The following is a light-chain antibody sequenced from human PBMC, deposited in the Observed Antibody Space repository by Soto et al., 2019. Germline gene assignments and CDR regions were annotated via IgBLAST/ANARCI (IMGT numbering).Light chain of an antibody. CDR3: RSYRRSSTYV. CDR1: SSDVGGYNY. Sequence: QSVLTQPASVSGSPGQSITISCTGTSSDVGGYNYVSWYQQYPGKAPKLMIYDVSNRPSGVSNRFSGSKSGNTASLTISGLQAEDEADYYCRSYRRSSTYVFGTGTKVTVL. J-gene: IGLJ1*01. V-gene: IGLV2-14*01. CDR2: DVS.